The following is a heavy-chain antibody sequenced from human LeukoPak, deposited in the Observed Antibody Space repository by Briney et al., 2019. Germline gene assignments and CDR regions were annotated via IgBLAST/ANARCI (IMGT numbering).Heavy chain of an antibody. CDR3: AKSRGYCSSTSCYGGVGY. J-gene: IGHJ4*02. D-gene: IGHD2-2*01. CDR1: GFTFSSYA. V-gene: IGHV3-23*01. CDR2: ISGSGGST. Sequence: GGSLRLSCAASGFTFSSYAMSWVRQAPGKGLEWVSTISGSGGSTYYADSVKGRFTISRDNSKNTLYLQMNSLRAEDTAVYYCAKSRGYCSSTSCYGGVGYWGQGTLVTVSS.